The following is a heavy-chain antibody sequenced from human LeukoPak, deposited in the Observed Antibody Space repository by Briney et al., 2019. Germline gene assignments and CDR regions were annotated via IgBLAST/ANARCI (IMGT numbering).Heavy chain of an antibody. J-gene: IGHJ4*02. CDR2: IWYEADHH. CDR3: VSPSRPGTTLYFDW. Sequence: GGSLRLSCAMTGFVFGSYSVHWVRQAPGKGLEWVAVIWYEADHHYYGDSVKGRFTISRDNFKNTLYLQMNSLRVEDTAVYYCVSPSRPGTTLYFDWWGQGTLVTVSS. V-gene: IGHV3-33*01. D-gene: IGHD1-1*01. CDR1: GFVFGSYS.